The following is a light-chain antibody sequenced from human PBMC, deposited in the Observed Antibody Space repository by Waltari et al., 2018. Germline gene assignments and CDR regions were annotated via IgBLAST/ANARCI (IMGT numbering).Light chain of an antibody. CDR2: EVI. V-gene: IGLV2-8*01. J-gene: IGLJ2*01. Sequence: QSALTQPPSASGSPGQSVTISCSGTSSDIGAYNYVSWYQQHPGKAPNLMIYEVIKRPSGVPPRFSGSKAGNTASLTVSEVQAEDEADYYCSSYAGSNGVLFGGGTKVTVL. CDR3: SSYAGSNGVL. CDR1: SSDIGAYNY.